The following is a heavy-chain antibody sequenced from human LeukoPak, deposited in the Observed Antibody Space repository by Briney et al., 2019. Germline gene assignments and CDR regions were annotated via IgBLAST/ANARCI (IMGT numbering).Heavy chain of an antibody. CDR3: ARVPRRHYYYYGMDV. CDR1: GYTFTGYY. Sequence: ASVKVSCKASGYTFTGYYMHWVRQAPGQGLEWMGWINTNTGNPTYAQDFTGRFVFSLDTSVSTAYLQISSLKAEDTAVYYCARVPRRHYYYYGMDVWGQGTTVTVSS. CDR2: INTNTGNP. V-gene: IGHV7-4-1*02. J-gene: IGHJ6*02.